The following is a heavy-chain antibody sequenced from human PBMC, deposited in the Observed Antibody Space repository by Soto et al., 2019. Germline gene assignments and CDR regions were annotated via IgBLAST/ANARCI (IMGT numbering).Heavy chain of an antibody. D-gene: IGHD6-6*01. CDR3: ARLVKAAHSRTKFDP. J-gene: IGHJ5*02. CDR1: GGSISSYY. V-gene: IGHV4-59*08. Sequence: SETQSLTCTVSGGSISSYYWSWIRQPPGKGLEWIGYIYYSGSTNYNPSLKSRVTISVDTSKNQFSLKLSSVTAADTAVYYCARLVKAAHSRTKFDPWGQGTLVTVSS. CDR2: IYYSGST.